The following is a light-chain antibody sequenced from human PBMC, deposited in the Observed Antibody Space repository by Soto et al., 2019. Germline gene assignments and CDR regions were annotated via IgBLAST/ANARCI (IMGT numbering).Light chain of an antibody. Sequence: DIQMTQSPSSLSASVGDRVTITCRASQTISSWLAWYQQKPGKAPKLLIYKASTLKSGVPSRFSGSGSGTEFTLTICCLQPDDFATYYCQHYNSYSEAFGQGTKVDIK. J-gene: IGKJ1*01. V-gene: IGKV1-5*03. CDR2: KAS. CDR3: QHYNSYSEA. CDR1: QTISSW.